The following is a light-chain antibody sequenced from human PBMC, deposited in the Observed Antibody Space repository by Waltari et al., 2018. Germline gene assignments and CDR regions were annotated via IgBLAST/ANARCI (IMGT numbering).Light chain of an antibody. Sequence: EIVLTQSPGTLSLSPGERATLSCRASQSVSNNFLNWYQQKPGQAPKLLIYGASSRATGIPDRFSGSGSGTDFTLTISRLEPEXXXVYYCQQYDSIVLTFGGGTKVEI. CDR3: QQYDSIVLT. CDR2: GAS. V-gene: IGKV3-20*01. J-gene: IGKJ4*01. CDR1: QSVSNNF.